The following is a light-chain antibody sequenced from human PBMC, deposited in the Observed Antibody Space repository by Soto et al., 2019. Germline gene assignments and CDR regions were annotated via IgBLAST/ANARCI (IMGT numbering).Light chain of an antibody. CDR3: QQYYSYSPIT. V-gene: IGKV1-8*01. CDR2: AAS. CDR1: QGISSY. J-gene: IGKJ5*01. Sequence: AIRMTQSPSSLSASTGDRVTITCRASQGISSYLAWYQQKPGKAPKLLIYAASTLQSEVPSRFSGSGSGTDFTLTISCLQSEDFATYYCQQYYSYSPITFGQGTRLEN.